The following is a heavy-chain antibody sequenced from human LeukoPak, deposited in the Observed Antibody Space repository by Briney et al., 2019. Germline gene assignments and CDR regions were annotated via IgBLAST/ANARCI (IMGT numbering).Heavy chain of an antibody. D-gene: IGHD2-15*01. CDR1: GYSFTSYW. V-gene: IGHV5-51*01. CDR2: IYPGDSDT. Sequence: GESLKISCKGSGYSFTSYWIGWVRQMPGKGLEWMGIIYPGDSDTRYSPSFQGQVTISADKSISTAYLQWSSLKASDTAMYYCARQRRYCSGGSSYSGPLDYWGQGTLVTVSS. CDR3: ARQRRYCSGGSSYSGPLDY. J-gene: IGHJ4*02.